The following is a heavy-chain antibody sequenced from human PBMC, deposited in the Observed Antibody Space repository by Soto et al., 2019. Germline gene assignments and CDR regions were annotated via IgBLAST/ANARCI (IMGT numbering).Heavy chain of an antibody. J-gene: IGHJ4*02. V-gene: IGHV3-74*01. CDR2: ISPDGSIT. CDR3: TREVATVPDY. CDR1: GFTFRSYW. Sequence: EVQLVESGGGLVQPGGSLRLSCAASGFTFRSYWMHWVRQAQGKGLVWVSRISPDGSITNYADSVKGRFTISRDNAKNTLFLQMNSLRAEDTAVYYCTREVATVPDYWGQGTLVTVSS. D-gene: IGHD6-13*01.